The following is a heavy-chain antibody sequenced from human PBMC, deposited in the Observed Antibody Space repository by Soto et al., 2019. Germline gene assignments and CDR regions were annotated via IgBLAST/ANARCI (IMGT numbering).Heavy chain of an antibody. CDR3: ARVMSAVLRFWYYMDV. CDR2: MNPNSGNT. Sequence: GASVKVSCKASGYTFTSYDINWVRQATGQGLEWMGWMNPNSGNTGYAQKFQGRVTMTRNTSISTAYMELSSLRSEDTAVYYCARVMSAVLRFWYYMDVWCKGTTVTVSS. J-gene: IGHJ6*03. CDR1: GYTFTSYD. V-gene: IGHV1-8*01. D-gene: IGHD3-3*01.